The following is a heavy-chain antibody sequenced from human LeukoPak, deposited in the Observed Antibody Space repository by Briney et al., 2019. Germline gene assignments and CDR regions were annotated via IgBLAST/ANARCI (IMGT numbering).Heavy chain of an antibody. CDR3: ARGGSGYSDY. J-gene: IGHJ4*02. CDR2: IWYDGSNE. Sequence: PGGSLRPSCIASGFTFSRYGMHWVRQGPGKGLEWAATIWYDGSNEYYAASVKGRFTISRDNAKNTLYVQMNSLRAEDTAVYFCARGGSGYSDYWGQRTLVTFSS. D-gene: IGHD3-22*01. V-gene: IGHV3-33*01. CDR1: GFTFSRYG.